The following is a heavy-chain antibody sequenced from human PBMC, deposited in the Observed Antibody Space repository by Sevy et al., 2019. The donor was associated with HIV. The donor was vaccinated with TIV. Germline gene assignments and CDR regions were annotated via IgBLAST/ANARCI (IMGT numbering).Heavy chain of an antibody. D-gene: IGHD3-22*01. CDR1: GYTFTGYY. V-gene: IGHV1-2*02. CDR3: ARASVHNYYYYDSDGYYPRHAFDI. CDR2: INPNSGGT. Sequence: KVSCKASGYTFTGYYMHWVRQAPGQGLEWMGWINPNSGGTNYAQKFQGRVTMTRDTSISTAYMELSRLRSDDTAVYYCARASVHNYYYYDSDGYYPRHAFDIWGQGTMVTVSS. J-gene: IGHJ3*02.